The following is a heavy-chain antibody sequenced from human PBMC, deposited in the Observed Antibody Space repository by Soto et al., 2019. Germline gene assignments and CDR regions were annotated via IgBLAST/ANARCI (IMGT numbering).Heavy chain of an antibody. V-gene: IGHV4-31*03. D-gene: IGHD3-22*01. Sequence: QVQLQESGPGLVKPSQTLSLTCTVSGGSISSGGYYWSWIRQHPGKGLEWIGYIYYSGSTYYNPSLKSRVTISVDTSKNQLSLNLSSVTTADTAVYYSARGEAEVIFYDSSGPTPHQNRYFDLWGRGTLVTVSS. CDR3: ARGEAEVIFYDSSGPTPHQNRYFDL. J-gene: IGHJ2*01. CDR2: IYYSGST. CDR1: GGSISSGGYY.